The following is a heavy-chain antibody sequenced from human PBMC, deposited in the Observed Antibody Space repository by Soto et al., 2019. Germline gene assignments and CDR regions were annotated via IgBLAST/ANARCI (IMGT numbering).Heavy chain of an antibody. J-gene: IGHJ6*02. CDR2: ISPDNGNT. Sequence: QVQLVQSGGEVKKPGASVKVSCKASGYTFTIYGINWVRQAPGQGLEWMGWISPDNGNTNYAQKLQGRVTMTTDTSTSTAYMELGSLRSEDTAVYYCARALGYSGYAGMDVWGQGTTVTVSS. CDR1: GYTFTIYG. D-gene: IGHD5-12*01. V-gene: IGHV1-18*01. CDR3: ARALGYSGYAGMDV.